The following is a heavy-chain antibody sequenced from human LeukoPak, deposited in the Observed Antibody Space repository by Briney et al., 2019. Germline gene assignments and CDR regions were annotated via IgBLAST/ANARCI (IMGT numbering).Heavy chain of an antibody. J-gene: IGHJ4*02. Sequence: GGSLRLSCAASGFTFSSYAMSWVRQAPGKGLEWVSAISGSGGSTYYADSVKGRFTISRDNSKNTLYLQMNSLRAEDTAVYYCSKGPHYDILTGYYRSSFDYWGQGTLVTVSS. CDR3: SKGPHYDILTGYYRSSFDY. CDR1: GFTFSSYA. V-gene: IGHV3-23*01. CDR2: ISGSGGST. D-gene: IGHD3-9*01.